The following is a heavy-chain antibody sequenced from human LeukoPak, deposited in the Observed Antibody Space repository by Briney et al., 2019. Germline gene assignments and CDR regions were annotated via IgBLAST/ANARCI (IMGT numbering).Heavy chain of an antibody. V-gene: IGHV3-53*01. Sequence: PGGSLRLSCAASGFTVSSNCMSWVRQAPGKGLEWVTVIYSGGSTYYADSVKGRFTISRDNSKNTLYLQMNSLRAEDTAVYYCARSLFGELPDGMDVWGKGTTVTVSS. CDR3: ARSLFGELPDGMDV. CDR1: GFTVSSNC. J-gene: IGHJ6*04. D-gene: IGHD3-10*02. CDR2: IYSGGST.